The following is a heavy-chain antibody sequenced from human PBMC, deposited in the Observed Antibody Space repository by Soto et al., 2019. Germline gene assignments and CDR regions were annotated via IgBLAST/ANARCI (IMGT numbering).Heavy chain of an antibody. CDR2: IYPADSET. J-gene: IGHJ5*02. CDR1: GYSFITYW. V-gene: IGHV5-51*01. CDR3: ARLLITMVRGVIPSDGGFDP. Sequence: PGESLKISCKGSGYSFITYWIGWVRQMPGKGLEWMAMIYPADSETRYSPSFQGHVTISADKSISTAYLQWSSLKASDTAIYYCARLLITMVRGVIPSDGGFDPWGQGTLVTVSS. D-gene: IGHD3-10*01.